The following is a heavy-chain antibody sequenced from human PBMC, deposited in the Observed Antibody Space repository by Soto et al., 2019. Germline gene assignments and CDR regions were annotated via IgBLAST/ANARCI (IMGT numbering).Heavy chain of an antibody. D-gene: IGHD2-15*01. J-gene: IGHJ4*02. V-gene: IGHV3-48*02. CDR1: GFTFSSYS. CDR3: ARDRLKLYCSGGSCPIRGWFDY. CDR2: ISSSSSTI. Sequence: EVQLVESGGGLVQPGGSLRLSCAASGFTFSSYSMNWVRQAPGKGLEWVSYISSSSSTIYYADSVKGRFTISRDNAKNSLYLQMNSLRDEDTAVYYCARDRLKLYCSGGSCPIRGWFDYWGQGTLVTVSS.